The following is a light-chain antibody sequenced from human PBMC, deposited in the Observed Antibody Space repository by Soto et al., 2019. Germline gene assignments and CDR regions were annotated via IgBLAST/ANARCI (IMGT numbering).Light chain of an antibody. CDR2: DVS. CDR3: SSYTTTSTLVI. J-gene: IGLJ2*01. CDR1: SSDVGGYNY. Sequence: QAVVTQPASVSGSPGQSITISCTGTSSDVGGYNYVSWYQLHPGKAPKLLIYDVSFRPSGVSNRFSGSKSGNTASLTISGLQAEDESDYYCSSYTTTSTLVIFGGGTKLTVL. V-gene: IGLV2-14*03.